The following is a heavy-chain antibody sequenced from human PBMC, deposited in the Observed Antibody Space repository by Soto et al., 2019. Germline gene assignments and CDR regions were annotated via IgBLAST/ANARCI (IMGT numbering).Heavy chain of an antibody. CDR3: ARLTTVTTAPYYYYGMDV. CDR2: IYHSGST. J-gene: IGHJ6*02. Sequence: SETLSLTCAVYVGSFSCNWWSWVRQPPGKGLEWIGEIYHSGSTNYNPSLKSRVTISVDKSKNQFSLKLSSVTAADTAVYYCARLTTVTTAPYYYYGMDVWGQGTTVTVSS. CDR1: VGSFSCNW. D-gene: IGHD4-4*01. V-gene: IGHV4-4*02.